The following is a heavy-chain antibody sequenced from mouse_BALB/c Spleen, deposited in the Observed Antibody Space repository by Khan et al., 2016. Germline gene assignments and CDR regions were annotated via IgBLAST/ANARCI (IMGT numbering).Heavy chain of an antibody. CDR2: IWGDGST. CDR3: ARVWGDY. V-gene: IGHV2-6-7*01. D-gene: IGHD1-1*02. Sequence: QVQLKQSGPGLVAPSQSLSITCTVSGFSLTGYGVNWVRQPPGKGLEWLGMIWGDGSTDYNSALKSRLSISKDNSKSQVFLKMNSLETDDTARYXWARVWGDYWGQGTSVTVSS. J-gene: IGHJ4*01. CDR1: GFSLTGYG.